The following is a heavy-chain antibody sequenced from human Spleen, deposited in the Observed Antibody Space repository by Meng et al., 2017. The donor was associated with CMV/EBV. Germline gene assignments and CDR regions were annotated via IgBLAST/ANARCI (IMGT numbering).Heavy chain of an antibody. Sequence: GGSLRLSCAASGFTFANFGMSWVRLAPGKGLEWVSAIGGSGTRIYYADSVKGRFTVSRDNSKNTLYLQMNSLRAEDTAVYYCARVDTAMAPIYFDYWGQGTLVTVSS. V-gene: IGHV3-23*01. CDR3: ARVDTAMAPIYFDY. CDR1: GFTFANFG. J-gene: IGHJ4*02. CDR2: IGGSGTRI. D-gene: IGHD5-18*01.